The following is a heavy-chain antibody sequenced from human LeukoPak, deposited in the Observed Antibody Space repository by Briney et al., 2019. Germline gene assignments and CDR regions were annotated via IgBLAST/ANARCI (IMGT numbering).Heavy chain of an antibody. J-gene: IGHJ4*02. Sequence: SETLSLTCTVSGGSVSSGSYYWSWIRQPPGKGLEWIGYIYYSGSTNYNPSLKGRVTISVDTSKNQFSLKLSSVTAADTAVYYCAATEVVVPAAPFETFDYWGQGTLVTVSS. CDR3: AATEVVVPAAPFETFDY. CDR1: GGSVSSGSYY. CDR2: IYYSGST. V-gene: IGHV4-61*01. D-gene: IGHD2-2*01.